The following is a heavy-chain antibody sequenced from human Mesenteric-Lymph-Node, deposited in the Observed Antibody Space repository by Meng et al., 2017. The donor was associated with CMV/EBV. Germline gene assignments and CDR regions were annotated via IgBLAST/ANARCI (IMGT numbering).Heavy chain of an antibody. CDR3: AKAGSWYWTYYYAMDV. J-gene: IGHJ6*02. Sequence: ASVKVSCKASGYTFTSYDINWVRQATGQGLEWMGWMNPNSGNTAYAQEFQGRVTMTRNTSISTAYMELSSLRSEDTAMYYCAKAGSWYWTYYYAMDVWGQGTTVTVSS. CDR1: GYTFTSYD. V-gene: IGHV1-8*01. D-gene: IGHD6-13*01. CDR2: MNPNSGNT.